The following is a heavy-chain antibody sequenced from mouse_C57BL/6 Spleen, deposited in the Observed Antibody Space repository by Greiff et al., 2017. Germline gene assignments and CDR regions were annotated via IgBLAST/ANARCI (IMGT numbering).Heavy chain of an antibody. CDR2: IFPGSGST. V-gene: IGHV1-75*01. Sequence: VKLVESGPELVKPGASVKISCKASGYTFTDYYINWVKQRPGQGLEWIGWIFPGSGSTYYNEKFKGKATLTVDKSSSTAYMLLSSLTSEDSAVYFCATGAWDNYTMDYWGQGTSVTVSS. D-gene: IGHD4-1*01. CDR1: GYTFTDYY. J-gene: IGHJ4*01. CDR3: ATGAWDNYTMDY.